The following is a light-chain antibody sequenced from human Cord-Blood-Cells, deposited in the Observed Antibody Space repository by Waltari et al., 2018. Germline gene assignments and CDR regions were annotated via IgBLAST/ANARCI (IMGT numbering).Light chain of an antibody. CDR1: SPRSNY. CDR2: GKN. V-gene: IGLV3-19*01. J-gene: IGLJ1*01. CDR3: NSRDSSGNHYV. Sequence: SSELTQHPAVSVALGQTVRITCQGLSPRSNYASWYHQKPGQAPVLVIYGKNNRPSGIPDRFSGSSSGNTASLTITGAQAEDEADYYCNSRDSSGNHYVFGTGTKVTVL.